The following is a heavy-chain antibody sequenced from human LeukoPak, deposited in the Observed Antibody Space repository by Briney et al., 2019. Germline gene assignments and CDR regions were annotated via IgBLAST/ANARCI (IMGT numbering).Heavy chain of an antibody. CDR2: ISGSGGST. CDR3: AKESGYSSGWYVRNLNFDY. CDR1: GFTFSSYA. Sequence: GGSLRLSCAASGFTFSSYAMSWVRQAPGKGLEWVSAISGSGGSTYYADSVKGRFTISRDNSKNTLYLQMNSLRAEDTAVYYCAKESGYSSGWYVRNLNFDYWGQGTLVTVSS. V-gene: IGHV3-23*01. D-gene: IGHD6-13*01. J-gene: IGHJ4*02.